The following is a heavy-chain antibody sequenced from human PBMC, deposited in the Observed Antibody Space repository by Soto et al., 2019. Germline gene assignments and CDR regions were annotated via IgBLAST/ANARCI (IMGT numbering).Heavy chain of an antibody. D-gene: IGHD2-2*02. CDR3: ATYCSSTSCYTGY. CDR1: GGSISSSSYY. Sequence: SETLSLTCTVSGGSISSSSYYWGWIRQPPGKGLEWIGGIYYSGSTYYNPSLKSRVTISVDTSKNQFSLKLSSVTAADTAVYYCATYCSSTSCYTGYWGQGTLVTVSS. CDR2: IYYSGST. J-gene: IGHJ4*02. V-gene: IGHV4-39*01.